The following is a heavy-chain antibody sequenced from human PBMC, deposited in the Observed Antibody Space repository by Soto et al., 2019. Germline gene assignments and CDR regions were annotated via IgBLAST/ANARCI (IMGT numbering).Heavy chain of an antibody. V-gene: IGHV3-66*04. Sequence: PGGSLRLSCAASGFTVSSKYMSWVRQAPGKGLEWVSLIQSGGPTYYADSVKGRFTISRDTSENTVHLQMDSLRAEDTGIYYCARQQWLAPHIWGQGTMVTVSS. CDR3: ARQQWLAPHI. CDR2: IQSGGPT. J-gene: IGHJ3*02. D-gene: IGHD6-19*01. CDR1: GFTVSSKY.